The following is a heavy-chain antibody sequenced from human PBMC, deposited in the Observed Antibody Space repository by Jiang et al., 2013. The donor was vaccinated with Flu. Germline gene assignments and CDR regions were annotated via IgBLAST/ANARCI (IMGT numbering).Heavy chain of an antibody. CDR3: ARDTYYYDSSGYRVYYGMDV. D-gene: IGHD3-22*01. V-gene: IGHV3-53*01. CDR2: IYSGGST. CDR1: GFTVSSNY. Sequence: QLVESGGGLIQPGGSLRLSCAASGFTVSSNYMSWVRQAPGKGLEWVSVIYSGGSTYYADSVKGRFTISRDNSKNTLYLQMNSLRAEDTAVYYCARDTYYYDSSGYRVYYGMDVWGQGTTVTVSS. J-gene: IGHJ6*02.